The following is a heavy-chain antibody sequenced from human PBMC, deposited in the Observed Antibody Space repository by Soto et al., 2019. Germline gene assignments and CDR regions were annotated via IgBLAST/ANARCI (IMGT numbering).Heavy chain of an antibody. CDR3: ARDDYDSSGYGLDY. D-gene: IGHD3-22*01. CDR1: GFTFSSYA. J-gene: IGHJ4*02. Sequence: GGSLRLSCAASGFTFSSYAMHWVRQAPGKGLEWVAVISYDGSNKYYADSVKGRFTISRDNSKNTLYLQMNSLRAEDTAVYYCARDDYDSSGYGLDYWGQGTLVTVSS. V-gene: IGHV3-30-3*01. CDR2: ISYDGSNK.